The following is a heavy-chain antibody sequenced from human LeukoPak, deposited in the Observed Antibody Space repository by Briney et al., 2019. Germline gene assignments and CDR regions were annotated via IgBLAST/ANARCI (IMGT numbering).Heavy chain of an antibody. CDR3: ARDPKVGSPDYFDY. J-gene: IGHJ4*02. D-gene: IGHD3-16*01. V-gene: IGHV3-30-3*01. CDR2: MSQDGRTA. CDR1: GFSVSQHE. Sequence: GRSLRLSCAASGFSVSQHEMHWVRQAPGKGLEWVAVMSQDGRTALYIDSLKGRFIISKDTSTDTVYLQMNSLRVEDTAVYYCARDPKVGSPDYFDYWGQGTLVTVS.